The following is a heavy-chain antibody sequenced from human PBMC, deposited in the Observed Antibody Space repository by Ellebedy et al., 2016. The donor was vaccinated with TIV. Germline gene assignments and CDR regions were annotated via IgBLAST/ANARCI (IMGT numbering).Heavy chain of an antibody. D-gene: IGHD6-19*01. V-gene: IGHV3-53*01. Sequence: PGGSLRLSCGASGFAVSSGAMGWVRQAPGKGLEYVSVIFTDDTAERTNSADSVKGRFSISRDISKNTLFLQMNSLGAEDTAVYYCERATQWLAFESWGQGTLVTVSS. CDR2: IFTDDTAERT. CDR1: GFAVSSGA. J-gene: IGHJ4*02. CDR3: ERATQWLAFES.